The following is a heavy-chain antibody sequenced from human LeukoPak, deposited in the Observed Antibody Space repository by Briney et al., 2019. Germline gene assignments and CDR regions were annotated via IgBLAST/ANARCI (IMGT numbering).Heavy chain of an antibody. CDR3: ARVGFYFGSRAYLDY. CDR1: GFTFSSYT. Sequence: GSLRLSCAASGFTFSSYTMRWVRQAPGKGLEWVAVILYDGSNKYYADSVKGRLTISRDNSKNTLYLQMNSLRAEDTAVYYCARVGFYFGSRAYLDYWGQGTLVTVSS. D-gene: IGHD2-2*01. V-gene: IGHV3-30*04. CDR2: ILYDGSNK. J-gene: IGHJ4*02.